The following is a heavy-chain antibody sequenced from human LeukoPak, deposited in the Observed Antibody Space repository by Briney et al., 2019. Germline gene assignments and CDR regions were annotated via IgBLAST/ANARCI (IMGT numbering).Heavy chain of an antibody. CDR1: GGSFSGYY. V-gene: IGHV4-34*01. J-gene: IGHJ4*02. Sequence: TPSETLSLTCAVYGGSFSGYYWSWIRQPPGKGLEWIGEINHSGSTNYNPSLKSRVTISVDTSKNQFSLKLSSVTAADTAVYYCTRERSTVTFDYWGQGTLVTVSS. CDR2: INHSGST. CDR3: TRERSTVTFDY. D-gene: IGHD4-17*01.